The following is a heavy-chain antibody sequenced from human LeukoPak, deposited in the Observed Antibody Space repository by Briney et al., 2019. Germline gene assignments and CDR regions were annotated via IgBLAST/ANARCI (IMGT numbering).Heavy chain of an antibody. J-gene: IGHJ4*02. V-gene: IGHV3-23*01. CDR2: ISGSGHST. CDR1: GFSFSNYA. Sequence: GGSLRLSCAASGFSFSNYAMSWVRQAPGKGLEWVSGISGSGHSTYYADSVKGRFTISRDNSKNTLYLQMNSLRAEDTAVYYCAKVGSRYSSSWAPYYFDYWGQGTLVTVSS. D-gene: IGHD6-13*01. CDR3: AKVGSRYSSSWAPYYFDY.